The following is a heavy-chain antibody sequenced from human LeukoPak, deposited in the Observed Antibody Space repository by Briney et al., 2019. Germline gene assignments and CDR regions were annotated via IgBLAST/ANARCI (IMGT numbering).Heavy chain of an antibody. D-gene: IGHD6-19*01. Sequence: PSETLSLTCTVSGGSISSYYWGWIRQPAGKGLEWIGRIYTSGSTNYNPSLKSRATMSVDTSKNQFSLKLSSVTAADTAVYYCTRDGVGEYSSGWYAYYYYYMDVWGKGTTVTVSS. CDR2: IYTSGST. V-gene: IGHV4-4*07. CDR3: TRDGVGEYSSGWYAYYYYYMDV. CDR1: GGSISSYY. J-gene: IGHJ6*03.